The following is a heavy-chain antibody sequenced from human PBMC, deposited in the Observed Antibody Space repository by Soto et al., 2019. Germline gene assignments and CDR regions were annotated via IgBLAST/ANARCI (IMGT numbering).Heavy chain of an antibody. CDR1: GYSFSYYG. CDR3: VRDRLRGYDNSGFYS. D-gene: IGHD3-22*01. CDR2: SNPYNGHK. V-gene: IGHV1-18*01. J-gene: IGHJ5*01. Sequence: ASVKVSCKAFGYSFSYYGINWVRQAPGQGLEWIGWSNPYNGHKNYAQKFADRLTMTTDTSTATVSMELRNLKSDDTAVYYCVRDRLRGYDNSGFYSWG.